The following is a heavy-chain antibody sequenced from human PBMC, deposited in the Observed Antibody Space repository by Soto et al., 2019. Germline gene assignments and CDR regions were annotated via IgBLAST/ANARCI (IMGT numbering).Heavy chain of an antibody. CDR3: VRATLSWGHYYFRGLDV. CDR2: IKHDGNEK. Sequence: GGSLRLSCAATGFMFGTYWMSWIRQAPGKVLEWVANIKHDGNEKYYADSVKGRFTVSRDNVKNFLHLQMSSLRGDDTGVYFCVRATLSWGHYYFRGLDVWGQGTTVTVSS. V-gene: IGHV3-7*01. D-gene: IGHD3-22*01. J-gene: IGHJ6*02. CDR1: GFMFGTYW.